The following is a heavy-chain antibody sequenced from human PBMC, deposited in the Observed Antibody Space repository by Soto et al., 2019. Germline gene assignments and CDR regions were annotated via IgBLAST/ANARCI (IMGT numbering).Heavy chain of an antibody. CDR1: GYSFTSYW. J-gene: IGHJ4*02. V-gene: IGHV5-51*01. CDR2: IYPGDSDT. D-gene: IGHD3-9*01. CDR3: ARQAPPERIPPNYDILDVYDY. Sequence: GESLKISCKGSGYSFTSYWIGWGRQMPGKGLEWMGIIYPGDSDTRYSPSFQGQVTISADKSISTAYLQWSSLKASDTAMYYCARQAPPERIPPNYDILDVYDYRGQGTPVPVSS.